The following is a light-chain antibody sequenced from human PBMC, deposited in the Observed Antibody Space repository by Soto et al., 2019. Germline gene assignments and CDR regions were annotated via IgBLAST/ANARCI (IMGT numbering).Light chain of an antibody. CDR1: QSVSSY. J-gene: IGKJ4*01. CDR2: DAS. Sequence: EIVLTQSRATLSLSPGERATLSCRASQSVSSYLAWYQQKPGQAPRLLIYDASNRATGIPARFSGSGSGTDFTLTISSLEPEDFAVYYWQQRSNWPPLTFGGGTKVEIK. CDR3: QQRSNWPPLT. V-gene: IGKV3-11*01.